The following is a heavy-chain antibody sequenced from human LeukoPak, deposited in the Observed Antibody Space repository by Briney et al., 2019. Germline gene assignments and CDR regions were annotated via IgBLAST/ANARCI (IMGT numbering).Heavy chain of an antibody. CDR3: ARDEVSAAGTFGWFDP. D-gene: IGHD6-13*01. CDR1: GFTFSSYS. V-gene: IGHV3-21*01. J-gene: IGHJ5*02. CDR2: ISSSSSYI. Sequence: GGSLRLSCAASGFTFSSYSMNWVRQAPGKGLEWVSSISSSSSYIYYADSVKGRFTISRDNAKNSLYLQMNSLRAEDTAVYYCARDEVSAAGTFGWFDPWGQGTLVTVSS.